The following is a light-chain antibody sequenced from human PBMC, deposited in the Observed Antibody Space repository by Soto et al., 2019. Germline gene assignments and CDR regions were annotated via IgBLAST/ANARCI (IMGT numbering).Light chain of an antibody. J-gene: IGLJ2*01. CDR2: NNN. CDR3: ATWDDSLPAV. CDR1: TYNIGSKT. Sequence: QFVLTQPPSACGTPGQRVTISCSGSTYNIGSKTVSWYQQLPGSAPKVLIYNNNERPSGVPDRFSGSKSGTSASLAISGLQSEDEAAYYCATWDDSLPAVFGGGTKLTVL. V-gene: IGLV1-44*01.